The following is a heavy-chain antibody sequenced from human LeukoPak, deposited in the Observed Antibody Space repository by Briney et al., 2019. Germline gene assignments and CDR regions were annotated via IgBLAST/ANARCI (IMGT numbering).Heavy chain of an antibody. CDR3: ARDSGYSGYDYDY. J-gene: IGHJ4*02. CDR1: GFTFSSYW. V-gene: IGHV3-7*01. CDR2: IKQDGSEK. D-gene: IGHD5-12*01. Sequence: GGSLGLSCAASGFTFSSYWMNWVRQAPGKGLEWVAKIKQDGSEKYYVDSVKGRFTISRDNAKNSLYLQMNSLRVEDTAVYYCARDSGYSGYDYDYWGQGTLVTVSS.